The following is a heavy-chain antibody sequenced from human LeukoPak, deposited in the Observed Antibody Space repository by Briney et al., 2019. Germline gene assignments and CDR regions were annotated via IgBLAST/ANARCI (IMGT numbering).Heavy chain of an antibody. CDR2: ISGSGGST. V-gene: IGHV3-23*01. Sequence: GGSLRLSCAASGFTFSSYAMSWVRQAPGKGLEWVSAISGSGGSTYYADSVKGRFTISRDDAKNSLYVQMNSLRDEDTAVYYCARVGYSGWNLEYWGQGTLVTVSS. CDR3: ARVGYSGWNLEY. CDR1: GFTFSSYA. D-gene: IGHD5-12*01. J-gene: IGHJ4*02.